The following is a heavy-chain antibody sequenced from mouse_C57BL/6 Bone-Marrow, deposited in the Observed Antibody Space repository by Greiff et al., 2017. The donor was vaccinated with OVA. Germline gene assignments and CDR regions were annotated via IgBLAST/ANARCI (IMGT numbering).Heavy chain of an antibody. CDR3: ASMRGYYGSRFAY. Sequence: EVQRVESGGDLVKPGGSLKLSCAASGFTFSSYGMSWVRQTPDKRLEWVATISSGGSYTYYPDSVKGRFTISRDNAKNTLYLQMSSLKSEDTAMYYCASMRGYYGSRFAYWGQGTLVTVSA. CDR1: GFTFSSYG. J-gene: IGHJ3*01. V-gene: IGHV5-6*01. CDR2: ISSGGSYT. D-gene: IGHD1-1*01.